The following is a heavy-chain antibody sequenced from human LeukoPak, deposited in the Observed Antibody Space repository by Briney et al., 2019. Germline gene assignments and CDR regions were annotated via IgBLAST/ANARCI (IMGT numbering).Heavy chain of an antibody. CDR1: GVTLSSYV. J-gene: IGHJ4*02. Sequence: GGSLRLSCAASGVTLSSYVMNWFRQAPGKGLEWVSTISDGAEYIFYADSVKGRFTISRDDSNNALYLQMDSLRAEDTALYYCASGPPFLKYFEYWGQGTLVTVSS. CDR2: ISDGAEYI. V-gene: IGHV3-23*01. CDR3: ASGPPFLKYFEY. D-gene: IGHD3-3*01.